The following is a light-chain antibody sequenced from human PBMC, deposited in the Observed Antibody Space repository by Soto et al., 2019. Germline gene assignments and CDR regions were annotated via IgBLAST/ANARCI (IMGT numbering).Light chain of an antibody. CDR2: VNSDGSH. CDR1: SGHSNYA. CDR3: QTWGTGITV. V-gene: IGLV4-69*01. Sequence: QPVLTQSPSASASLGASVKLTCTLSSGHSNYAIACHQQQPEKGPRYLMKVNSDGSHRKGDGIPDRFSGSSSGAQRYLTISSLQSEDEADYYCQTWGTGITVFGTGTKLTVL. J-gene: IGLJ1*01.